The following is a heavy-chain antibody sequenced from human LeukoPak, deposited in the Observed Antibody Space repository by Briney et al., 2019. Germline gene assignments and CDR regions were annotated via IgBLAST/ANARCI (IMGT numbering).Heavy chain of an antibody. CDR1: GDSISLSFYY. CDR3: ARTYSSSWYNWFDP. CDR2: VYYSGTT. D-gene: IGHD6-13*01. J-gene: IGHJ5*02. Sequence: SETLSLTCSVSGDSISLSFYYWGWIRQPPGKALEWMGSVYYSGTTSYNPSLKSRVTISVDMSKNHFSLRLRSVTAADTAVYCCARTYSSSWYNWFDPWGQGTLVTVSS. V-gene: IGHV4-39*07.